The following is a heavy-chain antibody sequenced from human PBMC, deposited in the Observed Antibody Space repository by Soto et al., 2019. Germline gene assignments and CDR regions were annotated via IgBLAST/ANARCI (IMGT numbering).Heavy chain of an antibody. D-gene: IGHD3-9*01. CDR3: ARDPHDILTGYYDHNWFDP. J-gene: IGHJ5*02. Sequence: ASVKVSCKASGYTFTSYGISWVRQAPGQGLEWMGWISAYNGNTNYAQKLQGRVTMTTDTSTSTAYMELRSLRSDDTAVYYCARDPHDILTGYYDHNWFDPWGQGTLVTVSP. CDR1: GYTFTSYG. CDR2: ISAYNGNT. V-gene: IGHV1-18*01.